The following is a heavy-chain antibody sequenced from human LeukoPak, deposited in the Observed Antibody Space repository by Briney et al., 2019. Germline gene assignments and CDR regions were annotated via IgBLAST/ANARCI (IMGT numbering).Heavy chain of an antibody. CDR3: ARDLFVGVPSFGY. D-gene: IGHD3-10*01. Sequence: PGGSLRLSCTGSEFTLRGYWMHWVRQAPGKGLEWLSHITEEGTSVSYADSVKGRFTISRDNAKNTLYLQMNSLRAEDTAVYHCARDLFVGVPSFGYWGQGTLVTVSS. CDR1: EFTLRGYW. V-gene: IGHV3-74*03. CDR2: ITEEGTSV. J-gene: IGHJ4*02.